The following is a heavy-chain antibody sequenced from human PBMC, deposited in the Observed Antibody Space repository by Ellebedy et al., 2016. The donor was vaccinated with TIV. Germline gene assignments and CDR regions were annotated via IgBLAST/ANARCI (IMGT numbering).Heavy chain of an antibody. CDR2: IGGTGST. CDR3: AKGDGIPSFDY. J-gene: IGHJ4*02. V-gene: IGHV3-23*01. D-gene: IGHD1-26*01. Sequence: PGGSLRLSCAASGFTFGSYWMSWVRQAPGKGLEWVSSIGGTGSTFYVDSVKGRFAISRDNTKNTLFLQMNSLRAEDTAVYYCAKGDGIPSFDYWGQGTLVTVSS. CDR1: GFTFGSYW.